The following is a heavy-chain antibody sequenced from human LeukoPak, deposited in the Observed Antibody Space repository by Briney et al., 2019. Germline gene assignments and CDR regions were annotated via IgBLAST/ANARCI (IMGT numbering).Heavy chain of an antibody. CDR2: IKADGSGT. V-gene: IGHV3-43*02. CDR3: ATWAFYHNLDV. J-gene: IGHJ6*02. Sequence: PGGSLRLSCAASGFNIGPYAMYWVRQGPGRGLEWVSVIKADGSGTFYSDSVWGRFTTSRDNSKNSLYLQMSSLTSDDTALYYCATWAFYHNLDVWGQGTTVAVSS. CDR1: GFNIGPYA. D-gene: IGHD2/OR15-2a*01.